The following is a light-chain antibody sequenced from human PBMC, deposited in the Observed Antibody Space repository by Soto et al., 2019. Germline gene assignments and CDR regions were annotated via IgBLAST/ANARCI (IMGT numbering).Light chain of an antibody. CDR2: DVS. J-gene: IGLJ2*01. V-gene: IGLV2-14*01. Sequence: QSALTQPASVSGSPGQSITISCTGTSSDVGGYNYVSWYQQHPGKAPKLMIYDVSNRHSGVSNRFSGSKSGNTASLTISGRQAEDEANYYCSSYTSSSTVVFGGGTKLTVL. CDR3: SSYTSSSTVV. CDR1: SSDVGGYNY.